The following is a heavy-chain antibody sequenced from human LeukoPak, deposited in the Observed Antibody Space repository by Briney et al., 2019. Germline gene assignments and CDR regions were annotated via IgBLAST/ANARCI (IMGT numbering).Heavy chain of an antibody. CDR1: GYSFANYW. CDR2: IYPGDSQT. CDR3: ARSSVNWFDP. J-gene: IGHJ5*02. Sequence: GESLKISCKGSGYSFANYWIGWVRQMPGKGLEWMGTIYPGDSQTRYSPSFQGQVTISADKFISTAYLQWSSLKASDTAIYYCARSSVNWFDPWGQGTLVTVSS. V-gene: IGHV5-51*01. D-gene: IGHD3-3*01.